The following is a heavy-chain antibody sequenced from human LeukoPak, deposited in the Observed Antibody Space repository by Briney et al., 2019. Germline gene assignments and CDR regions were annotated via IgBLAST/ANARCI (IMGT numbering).Heavy chain of an antibody. D-gene: IGHD1-1*01. V-gene: IGHV4-39*01. CDR1: GGSISSSSYY. Sequence: PSETLSLTCTVSGGSISSSSYYWGWIRQPPGKGLEWIGSIYYSGSPYYNPSLKSRVTISVDTSKNQFSLKLSSVTAADTAVYYCVRRRNDATGYYFDNWGQGTPVTVSP. CDR2: IYYSGSP. J-gene: IGHJ4*02. CDR3: VRRRNDATGYYFDN.